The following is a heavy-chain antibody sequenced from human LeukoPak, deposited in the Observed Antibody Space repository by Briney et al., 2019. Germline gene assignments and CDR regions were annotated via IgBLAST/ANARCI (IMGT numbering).Heavy chain of an antibody. J-gene: IGHJ6*02. CDR1: GFTFSSYA. CDR3: AKSPGYYDAMGTDV. CDR2: ISGSGGST. D-gene: IGHD3-22*01. V-gene: IGHV3-23*01. Sequence: GGSLRLSCAASGFTFSSYAMSWVRQVPGKGLEWVSAISGSGGSTYYADSVKGRFTISRDNSKNTLYLQMNSLRAEDTAVYYCAKSPGYYDAMGTDVWGQGTTVTVSS.